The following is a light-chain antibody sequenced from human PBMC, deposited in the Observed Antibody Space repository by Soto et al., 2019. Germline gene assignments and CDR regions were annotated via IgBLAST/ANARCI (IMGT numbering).Light chain of an antibody. CDR1: QSVYSY. J-gene: IGKJ4*01. Sequence: EIVLTQSPDSLSLSPGERATLSCRASQSVYSYLAWYQQKPGQAPRLLINDASNRATGIPARFSGSGSGTDFTLTISSLEPEDFAVYYCQQRSDWPPLTFGGGTKVDIK. V-gene: IGKV3-11*01. CDR3: QQRSDWPPLT. CDR2: DAS.